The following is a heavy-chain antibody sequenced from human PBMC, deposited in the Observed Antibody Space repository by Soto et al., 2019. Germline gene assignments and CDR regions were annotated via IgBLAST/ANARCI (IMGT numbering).Heavy chain of an antibody. J-gene: IGHJ5*02. CDR1: GDSISSYY. D-gene: IGHD3-9*01. CDR2: IYYSGST. CDR3: ASTKTYYDILTGYSPHNWFDP. Sequence: QVQLQESGPGLVKPSETLSLTCTVSGDSISSYYWSWIRQPPGKGLEWIGYIYYSGSTNYNPSLESRGTISVDTSKNQFSLKLSSVTAADTAVYYCASTKTYYDILTGYSPHNWFDPWGQGTLVTVSS. V-gene: IGHV4-59*01.